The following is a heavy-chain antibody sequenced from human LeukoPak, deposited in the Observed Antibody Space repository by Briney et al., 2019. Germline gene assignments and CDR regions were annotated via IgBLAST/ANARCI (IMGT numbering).Heavy chain of an antibody. Sequence: SETLSLTCAVYGGSFSGYYWSWIRQPPGKGLEWIGEINYSGSTNYNPCLKSRVTISVDTSKNQFSLKLSSVTAADTAVYYCARAREYCSSTSCRAGFDYRGEGTLVTVSS. J-gene: IGHJ4*02. D-gene: IGHD2-2*01. CDR2: INYSGST. CDR3: ARAREYCSSTSCRAGFDY. V-gene: IGHV4-34*01. CDR1: GGSFSGYY.